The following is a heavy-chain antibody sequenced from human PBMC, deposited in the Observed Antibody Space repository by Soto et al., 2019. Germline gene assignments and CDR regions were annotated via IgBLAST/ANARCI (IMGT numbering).Heavy chain of an antibody. CDR2: FDPEDGET. CDR3: ARSTDCSSTSCYRSRWFDP. CDR1: GYTLTELS. J-gene: IGHJ5*02. D-gene: IGHD2-2*02. V-gene: IGHV1-24*01. Sequence: ASVKVSCKVSGYTLTELSMHWVRQAPGKGLEWMGGFDPEDGETIYAQKFQGRVTMTEDTSTDTAYMELSSLRSEDTAVYCCARSTDCSSTSCYRSRWFDPWGQGTLVTVS.